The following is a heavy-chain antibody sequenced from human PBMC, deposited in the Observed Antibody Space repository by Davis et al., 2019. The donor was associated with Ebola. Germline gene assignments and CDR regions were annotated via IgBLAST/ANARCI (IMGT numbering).Heavy chain of an antibody. CDR1: GYTFTSYG. D-gene: IGHD1-1*01. V-gene: IGHV1-18*04. J-gene: IGHJ4*02. CDR3: ARAQFPTTSDH. CDR2: INPNNGNT. Sequence: ASVKVSCKASGYTFTSYGIIWVRQAPGQGLEWMGWINPNNGNTNYAQNVRGRVTMTTDTSTSTAYMELGILRSDDTAVYYCARAQFPTTSDHWGQGTLVTVSS.